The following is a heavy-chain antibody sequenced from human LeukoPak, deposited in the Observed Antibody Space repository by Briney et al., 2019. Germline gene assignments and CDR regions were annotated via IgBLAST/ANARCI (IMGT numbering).Heavy chain of an antibody. Sequence: GGSLRLSCAASGFTFADYVMHWIRQAPGKGLEWVSLISGDGGSTYYADSVKGRFTISRDNSKNSLYLQMNSLRTEDTALYYCAKVGVYSYGYNNWFDPWGQGTLVTVAS. CDR2: ISGDGGST. CDR3: AKVGVYSYGYNNWFDP. V-gene: IGHV3-43*02. CDR1: GFTFADYV. D-gene: IGHD5-18*01. J-gene: IGHJ5*02.